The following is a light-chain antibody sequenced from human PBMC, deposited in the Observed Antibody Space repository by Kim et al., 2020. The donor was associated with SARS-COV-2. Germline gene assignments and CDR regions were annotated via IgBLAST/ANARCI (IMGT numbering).Light chain of an antibody. V-gene: IGKV3-20*01. CDR2: GAS. Sequence: SPGERATLSCRASQSVTNRYLAWYQQKPGQAPRLLIYGASSRATGIPDRFSGSGSGTDFTLTFSRLEPEDFAVYYCQQYGRSPLTFGGGTKVDIK. J-gene: IGKJ4*01. CDR3: QQYGRSPLT. CDR1: QSVTNRY.